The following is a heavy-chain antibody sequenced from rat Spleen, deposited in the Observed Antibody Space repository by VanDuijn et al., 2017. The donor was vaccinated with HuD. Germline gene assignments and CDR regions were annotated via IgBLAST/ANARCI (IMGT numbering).Heavy chain of an antibody. Sequence: EVQLVESDGALVQPGRSLKLSCAASGFTFSNYGMAWVCQAPTKGLEWVATISYDGSSTYYRDSVKGRFTISRDNAKSTLYLQMDSLRSEDTATYYCARPFYYYSAPFDYWGQGVMVTVSS. J-gene: IGHJ2*01. CDR2: ISYDGSST. D-gene: IGHD1-1*01. V-gene: IGHV5-29*01. CDR3: ARPFYYYSAPFDY. CDR1: GFTFSNYG.